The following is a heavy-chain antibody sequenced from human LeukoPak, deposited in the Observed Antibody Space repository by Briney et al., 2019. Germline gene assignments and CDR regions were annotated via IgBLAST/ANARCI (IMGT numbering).Heavy chain of an antibody. CDR3: AETDCGSPSCHPDY. CDR1: GFTFSNYG. Sequence: QSGGSLRLSCAASGFTFSNYGMHWVRQAPGKGLGWVAVIAYDEINTNHADSVKGRFTVSRDNSKKTLLLQMNSLRAEDTAVYYCAETDCGSPSCHPDYWGQGTLVTVSS. D-gene: IGHD2-2*01. J-gene: IGHJ4*02. V-gene: IGHV3-30*18. CDR2: IAYDEINT.